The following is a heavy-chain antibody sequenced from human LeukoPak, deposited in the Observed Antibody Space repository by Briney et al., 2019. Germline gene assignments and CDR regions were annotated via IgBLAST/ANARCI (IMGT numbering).Heavy chain of an antibody. CDR1: GYTFTGYY. J-gene: IGHJ4*02. CDR3: ARDVVTFNYFDY. Sequence: ASVKVSCKASGYTFTGYYMHWVRQAPGQGPEWMGWINPNSGGTNYAQKFQGRVTMTRDTSISTAYMELSRLRSDDTAVYYCARDVVTFNYFDYWGQGTLVTVSS. CDR2: INPNSGGT. D-gene: IGHD2-21*02. V-gene: IGHV1-2*02.